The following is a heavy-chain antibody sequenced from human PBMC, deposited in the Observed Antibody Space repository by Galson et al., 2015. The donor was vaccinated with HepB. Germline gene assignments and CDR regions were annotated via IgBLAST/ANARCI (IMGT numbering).Heavy chain of an antibody. D-gene: IGHD5-18*01. CDR1: GFTFSSYD. CDR2: ISGSGGST. Sequence: SLRLSCAASGFTFSSYDMSWICQAPGKGLEWVSTISGSGGSTYYADSVKGRFTISRDNSKNTLYLQMNSLRAEDTAVYYCAKDRGYSYGFPWGFDYWGQGTLVTVSS. J-gene: IGHJ4*02. V-gene: IGHV3-23*01. CDR3: AKDRGYSYGFPWGFDY.